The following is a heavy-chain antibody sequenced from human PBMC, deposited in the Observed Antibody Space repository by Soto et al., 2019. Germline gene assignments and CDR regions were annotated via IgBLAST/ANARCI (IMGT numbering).Heavy chain of an antibody. V-gene: IGHV4-39*01. CDR3: ARREQPTFPFDY. CDR2: IYYSGST. D-gene: IGHD1-26*01. Sequence: SETLSLTCTVSGGSISSSSYYWGWIRQPPGKGLEWIGSIYYSGSTYYNPSLKSRVTISVDTSKNQFSLKLSSVTAADTAVYYCARREQPTFPFDYWGQGTLVTVSS. CDR1: GGSISSSSYY. J-gene: IGHJ4*02.